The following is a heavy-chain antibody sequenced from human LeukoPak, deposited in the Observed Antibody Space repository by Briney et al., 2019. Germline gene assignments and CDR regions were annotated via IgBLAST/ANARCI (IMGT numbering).Heavy chain of an antibody. CDR1: GGSISSGDYY. V-gene: IGHV4-61*08. CDR2: IYYSGST. CDR3: ARAESGYTLDY. Sequence: KTSQTLSLTCTVSGGSISSGDYYWSWIRQPPGKGLEWIGYIYYSGSTNYNPSLKSRVTISVDTSKNQFSLKLSSVTAADTAVYYCARAESGYTLDYWGQGTLVTVSS. D-gene: IGHD3-22*01. J-gene: IGHJ4*02.